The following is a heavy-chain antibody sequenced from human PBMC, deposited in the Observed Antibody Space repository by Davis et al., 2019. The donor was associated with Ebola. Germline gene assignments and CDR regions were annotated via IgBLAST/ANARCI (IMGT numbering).Heavy chain of an antibody. CDR3: AKGWYQIDY. CDR2: ISVSGGTT. V-gene: IGHV3-23*01. D-gene: IGHD1-14*01. Sequence: GESLMTSCAGSGFTFGTSAMSWVRQAPRKGLQWVTSISVSGGTTHYADSVKGRFTISRDNSKTTLYLQMNSLRAEDTAVYYCAKGWYQIDYWGQGTLVTVSS. CDR1: GFTFGTSA. J-gene: IGHJ4*02.